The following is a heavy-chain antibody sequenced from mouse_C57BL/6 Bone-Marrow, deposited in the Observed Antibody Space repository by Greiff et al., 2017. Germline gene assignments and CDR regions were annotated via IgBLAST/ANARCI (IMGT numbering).Heavy chain of an antibody. J-gene: IGHJ4*01. CDR3: ARFLLYPYAMDY. Sequence: VQLQQSGPELVKPGASVKMSCKASGYTFTDYNMHWVKQSHGKSLEWIGYINPNNGGTSYNQKFKGKATLTVNKSSSTSYMVLRSLTSDDSAVYYCARFLLYPYAMDYWGQGTSVTVSS. D-gene: IGHD2-12*01. CDR1: GYTFTDYN. CDR2: INPNNGGT. V-gene: IGHV1-22*01.